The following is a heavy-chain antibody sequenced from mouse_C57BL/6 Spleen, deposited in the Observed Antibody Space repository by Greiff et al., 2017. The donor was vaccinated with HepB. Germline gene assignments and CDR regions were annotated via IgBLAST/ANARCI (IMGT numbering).Heavy chain of an antibody. J-gene: IGHJ4*01. CDR3: ANGNWDYYAMDY. CDR2: INPSTGGT. CDR1: GYSFTGYY. D-gene: IGHD2-1*01. Sequence: EVQLQQSGPELVKPGASVKISCKASGYSFTGYYMNWVKQSPEKSLEWIGEINPSTGGTTYNQKFKAKATLTVDKSSSTAYMQLKSLTSEDSAVYYCANGNWDYYAMDYWGQGTSVTVSS. V-gene: IGHV1-42*01.